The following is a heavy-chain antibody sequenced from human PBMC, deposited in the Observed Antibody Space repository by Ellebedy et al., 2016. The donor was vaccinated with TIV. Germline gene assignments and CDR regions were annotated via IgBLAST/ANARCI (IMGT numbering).Heavy chain of an antibody. D-gene: IGHD3-3*01. J-gene: IGHJ4*02. V-gene: IGHV3-30*03. CDR3: ARGGFLEWLSMGDAFDF. CDR2: ISYDGSNK. CDR1: GFTFSRYG. Sequence: PGGSLRLSCAASGFTFSRYGMHWVRQAPGKGLDWVAFISYDGSNKYYADSVKGRFTISRDNSKNTLDLQMNSLRAEDTAVYYCARGGFLEWLSMGDAFDFWGQGALVTVSS.